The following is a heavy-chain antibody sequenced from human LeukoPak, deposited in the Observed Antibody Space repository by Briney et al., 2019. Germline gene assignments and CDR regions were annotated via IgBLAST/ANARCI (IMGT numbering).Heavy chain of an antibody. CDR1: GFTFSSYG. J-gene: IGHJ4*02. Sequence: GGSLRLSCAASGFTFSSYGMHWVRQAPGKGLEWVAVIWYDGSSKYYADSVKGRFTISRDNSKNTLYLQMNSLRAEDTAVYYCAKLPISPAAGADYWGQGTLVTVSS. CDR2: IWYDGSSK. V-gene: IGHV3-33*06. CDR3: AKLPISPAAGADY. D-gene: IGHD6-13*01.